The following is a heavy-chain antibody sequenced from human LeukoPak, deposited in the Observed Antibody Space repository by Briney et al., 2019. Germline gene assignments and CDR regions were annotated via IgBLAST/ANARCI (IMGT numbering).Heavy chain of an antibody. D-gene: IGHD3-10*01. CDR1: GGSFSGYY. Sequence: PSETLSLTCAVHGGSFSGYYWSWIRQPPGKGLEWIGEINHSGSTNYNPSLKSRVTISVDTSKNQFSLKLSSVTAADTAVYYCARGRTNYYGSGSKLARGFDYWGQGTLVTVSS. CDR2: INHSGST. J-gene: IGHJ4*02. CDR3: ARGRTNYYGSGSKLARGFDY. V-gene: IGHV4-34*01.